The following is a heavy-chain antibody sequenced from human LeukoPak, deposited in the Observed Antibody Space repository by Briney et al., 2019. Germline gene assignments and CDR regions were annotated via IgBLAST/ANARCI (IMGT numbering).Heavy chain of an antibody. Sequence: SQTLSLTCAVSGGSISSGGYSWSWIRQPPGKGLEWIGYMYHSGTTHYNPSLKSRVTISVDRAKNQFSLKLSSVTAADTAVYYCVRGYYYDSSGYWVRAFDIWGQGTMVTVSS. V-gene: IGHV4-30-2*01. CDR2: MYHSGTT. J-gene: IGHJ3*02. D-gene: IGHD3-22*01. CDR3: VRGYYYDSSGYWVRAFDI. CDR1: GGSISSGGYS.